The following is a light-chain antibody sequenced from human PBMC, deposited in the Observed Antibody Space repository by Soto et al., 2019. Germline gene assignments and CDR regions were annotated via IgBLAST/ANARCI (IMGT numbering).Light chain of an antibody. CDR2: AAS. V-gene: IGKV3-20*01. J-gene: IGKJ3*01. CDR1: LSVSVY. Sequence: VVLTQSPATLSLSPGERATLSCRTSLSVSVYLDWYQQKPGQAPRLLIYAASTRAAAVPDRFTGSGSGTDFALTISRLEPEDFGVYYCQQYGDSPLTSGPGTKVDIK. CDR3: QQYGDSPLT.